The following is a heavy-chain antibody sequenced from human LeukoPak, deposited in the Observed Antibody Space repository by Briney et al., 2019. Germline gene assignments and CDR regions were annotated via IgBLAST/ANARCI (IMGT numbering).Heavy chain of an antibody. V-gene: IGHV4-34*01. CDR3: ARHSTFFGVVIIKGRVRGPFDY. J-gene: IGHJ4*02. CDR1: GGSISSYY. D-gene: IGHD3-3*01. CDR2: INHSGST. Sequence: SETLSLTCTVSGGSISSYYWSWIRQPPGKGLEWIGEINHSGSTNYNPSLKSRVTISVDTSKNQFSLKLSSVTAADTAVYYCARHSTFFGVVIIKGRVRGPFDYWGQGTLVTVSS.